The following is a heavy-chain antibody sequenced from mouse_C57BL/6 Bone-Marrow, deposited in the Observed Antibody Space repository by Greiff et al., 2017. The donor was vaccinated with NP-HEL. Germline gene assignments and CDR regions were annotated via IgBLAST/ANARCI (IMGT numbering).Heavy chain of an antibody. J-gene: IGHJ3*01. Sequence: VQLVESGPELVKPGASVKISCKASGYSFTSYYIHWVKQRPGQGLEWIGWIYPGSGNTKYNEKFKGKATLTADTSSSTAYMQLSSLTSEDSAVYYCARAQATSWFAYWGQGTLVTVSA. CDR2: IYPGSGNT. V-gene: IGHV1-66*01. D-gene: IGHD3-2*02. CDR3: ARAQATSWFAY. CDR1: GYSFTSYY.